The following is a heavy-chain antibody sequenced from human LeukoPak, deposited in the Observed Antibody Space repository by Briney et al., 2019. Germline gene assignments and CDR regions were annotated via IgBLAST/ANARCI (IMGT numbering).Heavy chain of an antibody. CDR3: SRRSGYPNWFDP. V-gene: IGHV3-30*03. D-gene: IGHD3-22*01. CDR2: ISYDGSTK. CDR1: GFTFSRYG. J-gene: IGHJ5*02. Sequence: PGGSLRLSCAASGFTFSRYGMHWVRQAPGKGLDWVAVISYDGSTKYYADSVKGRFTISRDNSNNTLYLQMNSLTVEDTAVYYCSRRSGYPNWFDPWGQGTLVTVSS.